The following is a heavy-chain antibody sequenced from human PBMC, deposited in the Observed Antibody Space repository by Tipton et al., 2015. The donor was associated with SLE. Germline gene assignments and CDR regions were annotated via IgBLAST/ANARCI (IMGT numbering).Heavy chain of an antibody. CDR3: ARVLVGAAAFGV. Sequence: SLRLSCAASGFTFSTYPMHWARQAPGKGLEYVSAISSTGVTYYADSVKGRFIISRDNSRNTLYLQMDSLRVEDMAVYYCARVLVGAAAFGVWGQGTMVTVSS. D-gene: IGHD1-26*01. V-gene: IGHV3-64*02. CDR2: ISSTGVT. J-gene: IGHJ3*01. CDR1: GFTFSTYP.